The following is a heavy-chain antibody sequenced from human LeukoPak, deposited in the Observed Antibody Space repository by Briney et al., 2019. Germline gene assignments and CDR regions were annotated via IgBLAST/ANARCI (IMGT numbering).Heavy chain of an antibody. V-gene: IGHV3-21*01. D-gene: IGHD3-3*01. J-gene: IGHJ4*02. CDR3: ASPVGSGHLNVVDY. Sequence: GGSLRLSCAASGFTFSSYSMNWVRQAPGKGLEWVSSISSSSSYIYYADSVKGRFTISRDNAKNSLYLQMNSLRAEDTAVYYCASPVGSGHLNVVDYWGQGTLVTVSS. CDR1: GFTFSSYS. CDR2: ISSSSSYI.